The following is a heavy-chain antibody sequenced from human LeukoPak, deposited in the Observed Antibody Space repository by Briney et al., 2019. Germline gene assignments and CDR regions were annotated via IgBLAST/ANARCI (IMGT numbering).Heavy chain of an antibody. CDR3: ARGGVVVAATYNWFDP. CDR2: INHSGST. J-gene: IGHJ5*02. D-gene: IGHD2-15*01. V-gene: IGHV4-34*01. Sequence: PSETLSLTCAVYGGSFSGYYWSCIRQPPGNGLEWIGEINHSGSTNYNPSLKSRVTISVDTSKNQFSLKLSSVTAADTAVYYCARGGVVVAATYNWFDPWGQGTLVTVSS. CDR1: GGSFSGYY.